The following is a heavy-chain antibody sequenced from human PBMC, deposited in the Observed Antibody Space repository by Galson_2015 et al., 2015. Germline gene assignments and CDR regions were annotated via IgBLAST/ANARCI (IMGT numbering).Heavy chain of an antibody. V-gene: IGHV3-23*01. CDR2: ISGSGGST. D-gene: IGHD2-15*01. Sequence: SLRLSCAASGFTFSSYAMSWVRQAPGKGLEWVSTISGSGGSTYYADSVKGRFTISRDNSKNTLYLQMNSLRAEDTAVYYCVKDMVGVVVVAAKTKPDCWGQGTLVTVSS. J-gene: IGHJ4*02. CDR1: GFTFSSYA. CDR3: VKDMVGVVVVAAKTKPDC.